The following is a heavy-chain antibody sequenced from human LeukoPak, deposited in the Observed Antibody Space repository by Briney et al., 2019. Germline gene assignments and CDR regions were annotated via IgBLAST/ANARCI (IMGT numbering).Heavy chain of an antibody. D-gene: IGHD3-22*01. V-gene: IGHV1-18*01. CDR2: ISAYNGNT. J-gene: IGHJ6*03. CDR3: ARVNYYGSSGYPRMWYYYYMDV. Sequence: ASVKVSCKASGYTFTSYGISWVRQAPGQGLEWMGWISAYNGNTNYAQKLQGRVTMTTDTSTSTAYMELRSLRSDDTAVYYCARVNYYGSSGYPRMWYYYYMDVWGQGTTVTVSS. CDR1: GYTFTSYG.